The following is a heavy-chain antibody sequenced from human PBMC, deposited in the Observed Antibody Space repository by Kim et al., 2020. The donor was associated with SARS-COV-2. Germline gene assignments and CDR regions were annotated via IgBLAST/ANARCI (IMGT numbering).Heavy chain of an antibody. J-gene: IGHJ5*02. V-gene: IGHV3-13*01. CDR3: ARDLTGFGWFDP. CDR2: IAAAGDT. D-gene: IGHD3-16*01. CDR1: GFTFSSYD. Sequence: GGSQRLSCAASGFTFSSYDMHWVRQATGKGLEWVSTIAAAGDTYYPGSVKGRFTISRDNAKNSLYLQMDSLRVGDTGVYYCARDLTGFGWFDPWCQGTLV.